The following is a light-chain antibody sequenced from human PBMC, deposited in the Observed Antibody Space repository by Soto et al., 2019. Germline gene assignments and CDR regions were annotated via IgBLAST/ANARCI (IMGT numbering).Light chain of an antibody. V-gene: IGKV1-9*01. CDR2: LAS. J-gene: IGKJ4*01. CDR3: PYLNSFPLT. Sequence: DIQMTQYTSTLAASGGDRGTSTCLARQCIRNYLACYQQKPGKAPLLLLYLASTSQGGVPSRFSGSGSGTDFSLTISSLQPEDVATYYCPYLNSFPLTFGGVTKVDI. CDR1: QCIRNY.